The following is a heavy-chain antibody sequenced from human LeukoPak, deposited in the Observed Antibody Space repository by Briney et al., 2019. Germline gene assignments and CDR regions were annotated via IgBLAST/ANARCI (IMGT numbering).Heavy chain of an antibody. CDR2: ISAYNGNT. D-gene: IGHD2-15*01. CDR1: GYTFTSYG. V-gene: IGHV1-18*01. J-gene: IGHJ4*02. Sequence: ASVKVSCKASGYTFTSYGISWVRQAPGQGLEWMGWISAYNGNTNYAQKLQGRVTMTTDTSTSTVYMELSSLRSEDTAVYYCARDSGGGSCDFDYWGQGTLVTVSS. CDR3: ARDSGGGSCDFDY.